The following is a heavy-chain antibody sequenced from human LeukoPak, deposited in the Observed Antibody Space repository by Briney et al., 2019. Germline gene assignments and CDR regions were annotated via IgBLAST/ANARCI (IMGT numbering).Heavy chain of an antibody. J-gene: IGHJ4*02. V-gene: IGHV3-23*01. CDR1: GFTFSSYA. Sequence: GGSLTLSCAAPGFTFSSYAMSWVRQPPGKGLEWVSTISGSGGSTYYADSVKRRFITFGDNKKKSLYLQMNMIRAEDTVAYCCTKVWDSRTFFYFDYWGQGTLVTVSS. CDR3: TKVWDSRTFFYFDY. CDR2: ISGSGGST. D-gene: IGHD3-22*01.